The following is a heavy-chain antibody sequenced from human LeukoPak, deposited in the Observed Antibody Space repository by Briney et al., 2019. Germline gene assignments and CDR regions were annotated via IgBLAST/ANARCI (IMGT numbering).Heavy chain of an antibody. CDR3: VSFYETY. CDR2: INSDGSWT. D-gene: IGHD2/OR15-2a*01. CDR1: GNYW. V-gene: IGHV3-74*01. J-gene: IGHJ4*02. Sequence: GGSLRLSCAASGNYWMHWVRQAPGKGLVWVSHINSDGSWTSYADSVKGRFTVSKDNAKNTVYLQMNSLRAEDTAAYYCVSFYETYWGRGTLVTVSS.